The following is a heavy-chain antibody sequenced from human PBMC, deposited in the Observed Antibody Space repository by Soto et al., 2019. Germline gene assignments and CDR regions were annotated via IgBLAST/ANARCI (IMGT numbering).Heavy chain of an antibody. D-gene: IGHD2-15*01. CDR3: AKDYCSGGSCYSDPIDY. Sequence: AGRPLRLSCAASGFTISSYGMHWVSKAPGKGLEWVAVISYDGSNKYYADSVKGRFTISRDNSKNTLYLQMNSLRAEDTAVYYCAKDYCSGGSCYSDPIDYWGQGTLVTVSS. V-gene: IGHV3-30*18. CDR1: GFTISSYG. J-gene: IGHJ4*02. CDR2: ISYDGSNK.